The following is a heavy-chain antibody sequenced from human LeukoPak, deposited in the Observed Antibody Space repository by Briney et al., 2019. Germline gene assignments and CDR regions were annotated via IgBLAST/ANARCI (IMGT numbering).Heavy chain of an antibody. D-gene: IGHD6-25*01. V-gene: IGHV3-13*04. Sequence: GGSLRLSCPASGFTFSSYDMHWVRQATGKGLEWVSAIGTAGDTYYPGSVKGRFTISRENAKNSLYLHMNSLRAGDTTVHYCAGGHRSATDASDIWGPGKMVTVSS. CDR1: GFTFSSYD. CDR2: IGTAGDT. CDR3: AGGHRSATDASDI. J-gene: IGHJ3*02.